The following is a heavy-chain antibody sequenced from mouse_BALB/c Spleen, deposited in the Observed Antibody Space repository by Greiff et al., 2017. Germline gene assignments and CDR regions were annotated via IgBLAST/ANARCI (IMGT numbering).Heavy chain of an antibody. D-gene: IGHD2-14*01. CDR3: ARGYDPSWFAY. Sequence: EVKVVESGPSLVKPSQTLSLTCSVTGDSITSGYWNWIRKFPGNKLEYMGYISYSGSTYYNPSLKSRISITRDTSKNQYYLQLNSVTTEDTATYYCARGYDPSWFAYWGQGTLVTVSA. CDR2: ISYSGST. V-gene: IGHV3-8*02. J-gene: IGHJ3*01. CDR1: GDSITSGY.